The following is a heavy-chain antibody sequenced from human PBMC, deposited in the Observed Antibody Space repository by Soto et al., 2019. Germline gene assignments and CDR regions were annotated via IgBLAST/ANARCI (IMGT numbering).Heavy chain of an antibody. Sequence: PVGSLRLSCAASGFTFNIYWMHWVRRAPGKGLVWVSRISPDGSITGYADSVKGRFTISRDSAKNTVYLQMNSLRAEDTAVYYCVRDRTTVTLFDYWGPGTLVTVSS. J-gene: IGHJ4*02. CDR1: GFTFNIYW. D-gene: IGHD4-4*01. V-gene: IGHV3-74*01. CDR2: ISPDGSIT. CDR3: VRDRTTVTLFDY.